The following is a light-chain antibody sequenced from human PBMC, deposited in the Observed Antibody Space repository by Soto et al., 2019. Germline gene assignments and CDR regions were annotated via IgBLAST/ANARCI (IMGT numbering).Light chain of an antibody. CDR1: QSISYY. J-gene: IGKJ3*01. CDR2: VTS. V-gene: IGKV1-39*01. Sequence: DIQMTQFPSSLSASVGDRVTITCRASQSISYYLNWYQQKPGQAPNLLIYVTSNLQSGVPSRFSGRGSGTDFTLTISSLQPEDFATYFCQQSSSAPFTFGPGTKVDV. CDR3: QQSSSAPFT.